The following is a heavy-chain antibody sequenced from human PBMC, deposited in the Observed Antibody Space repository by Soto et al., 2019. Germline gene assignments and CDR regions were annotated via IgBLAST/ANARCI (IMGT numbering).Heavy chain of an antibody. CDR1: GDSVSSDSAA. D-gene: IGHD5-12*01. CDR2: TYFRSRWYS. J-gene: IGHJ4*02. CDR3: TREVRLQLDC. Sequence: SQTLSLTCAISGDSVSSDSAAWNWIRQSPSRGLEWLGRTYFRSRWYSDYALSVKGRITINSDTSKNQFSLHLNSVTPEDTAVYFCTREVRLQLDCWGQGTLVTVSS. V-gene: IGHV6-1*01.